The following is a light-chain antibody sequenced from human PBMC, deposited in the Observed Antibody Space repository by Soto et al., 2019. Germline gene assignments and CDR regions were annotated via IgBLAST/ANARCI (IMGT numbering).Light chain of an antibody. CDR1: QYISTK. V-gene: IGKV3-20*01. J-gene: IGKJ1*01. CDR3: QQYGDSPWT. Sequence: VLTQSPDSLSLSPGERATLSCRASQYISTKLAWYQQKPGQAPRLLFSGAFNRATDTPDRFSGSGSGTDFTLIISGVEAEDFAMYYCQQYGDSPWTFGQGTKVDI. CDR2: GAF.